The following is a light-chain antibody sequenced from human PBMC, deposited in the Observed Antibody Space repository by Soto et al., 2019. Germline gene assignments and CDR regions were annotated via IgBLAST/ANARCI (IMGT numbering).Light chain of an antibody. Sequence: EIVMTQSPATLSVSPGERATLSCRASQSIGTNLAWYQQKPGQAPRLLIYGASTRATGVPARFSGSGSGTEFSLSISSLQSEVFAVYYYQQYNNWPPRTFGGGTKVDIK. CDR2: GAS. V-gene: IGKV3-15*01. CDR3: QQYNNWPPRT. J-gene: IGKJ4*01. CDR1: QSIGTN.